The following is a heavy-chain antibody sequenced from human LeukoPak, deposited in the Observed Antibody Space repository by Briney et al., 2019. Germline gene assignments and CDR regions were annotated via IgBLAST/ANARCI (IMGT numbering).Heavy chain of an antibody. J-gene: IGHJ3*02. D-gene: IGHD2-15*01. Sequence: GGSLRLSCAASGFTFSSYAMHWVRQAPGKGLESVSAISSNGGSTYYANSVKGRFTISRDNSKNTLYLQMGSLRAEDMAVYYCARDQEGYCSGGSCYSPAFDIWGQGTMVTVSS. CDR2: ISSNGGST. V-gene: IGHV3-64*01. CDR3: ARDQEGYCSGGSCYSPAFDI. CDR1: GFTFSSYA.